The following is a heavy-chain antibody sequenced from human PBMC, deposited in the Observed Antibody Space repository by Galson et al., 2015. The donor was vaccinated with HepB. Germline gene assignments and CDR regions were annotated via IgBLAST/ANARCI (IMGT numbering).Heavy chain of an antibody. Sequence: SVKVSCKASGYTFTSYGISWVRQAPGHGLEWMGRISAYNGNTNYAQRLQGRVTMTTDSSTSTAYLELRSLKSDDTAVYYCARDVGIDYFYDSSGYYYWGQGTLVTVSS. D-gene: IGHD3-22*01. CDR3: ARDVGIDYFYDSSGYYY. CDR2: ISAYNGNT. CDR1: GYTFTSYG. J-gene: IGHJ4*02. V-gene: IGHV1-18*04.